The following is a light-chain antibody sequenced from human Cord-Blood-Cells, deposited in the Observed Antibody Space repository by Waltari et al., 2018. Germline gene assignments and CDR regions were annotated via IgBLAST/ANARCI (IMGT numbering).Light chain of an antibody. CDR3: CSYAGSSTYV. CDR1: SSDVGRYNL. V-gene: IGLV2-23*01. J-gene: IGLJ1*01. Sequence: QSALTQPASVSGSPGQSITIPCTGTSSDVGRYNLLSWYQQHPGKAPKLMIYEGSKRPSGVSNRFSGSKSGNTASLTISGLQAEDEADYYCCSYAGSSTYVFGTGTKVTVL. CDR2: EGS.